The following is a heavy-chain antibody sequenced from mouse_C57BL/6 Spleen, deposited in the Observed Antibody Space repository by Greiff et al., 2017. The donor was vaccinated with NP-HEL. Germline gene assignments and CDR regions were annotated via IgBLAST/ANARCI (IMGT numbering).Heavy chain of an antibody. CDR2: IDPETGGT. V-gene: IGHV1-15*01. J-gene: IGHJ3*01. CDR1: GYTFTDYE. CDR3: TRRGWFAY. Sequence: VQLQQSGAELVRPGASVTLSCKASGYTFTDYEMHWVKQTPVHGLEWIGAIDPETGGTAYNQKFTGKAILTANKSSSTAYMELRSLKSEDSAVYYCTRRGWFAYWGQGTLVTVSA.